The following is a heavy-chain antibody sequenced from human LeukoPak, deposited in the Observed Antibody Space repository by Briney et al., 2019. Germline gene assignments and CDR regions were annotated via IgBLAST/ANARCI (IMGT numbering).Heavy chain of an antibody. Sequence: PSGTLSLTCAVSGGSISSSNWWSWVRQPPGKGLEWIGEIYHSGSTNYNPSLKSRVTISVDKSKNQFSLKLSSVTAADTAVYYCARSCSSTSCYYFDYWGQGTLVTVSS. CDR3: ARSCSSTSCYYFDY. CDR2: IYHSGST. CDR1: GGSISSSNW. D-gene: IGHD2-2*01. J-gene: IGHJ4*02. V-gene: IGHV4-4*02.